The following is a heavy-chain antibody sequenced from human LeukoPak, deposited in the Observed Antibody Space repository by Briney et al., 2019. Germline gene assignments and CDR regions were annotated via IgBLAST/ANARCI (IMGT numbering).Heavy chain of an antibody. J-gene: IGHJ4*02. CDR3: AKDRYYGSGSYYRPYYFDS. D-gene: IGHD3-10*01. CDR2: VSGRGDRT. CDR1: GFTFSSYA. V-gene: IGHV3-23*01. Sequence: PGGSLRLSCSASGFTFSSYAMSWVRQAPGKGLEWVSGVSGRGDRTYYVESVKGRFTISRDNSKSTLYLQMSILRAENTAVYYCAKDRYYGSGSYYRPYYFDSWGQGTLVTVSS.